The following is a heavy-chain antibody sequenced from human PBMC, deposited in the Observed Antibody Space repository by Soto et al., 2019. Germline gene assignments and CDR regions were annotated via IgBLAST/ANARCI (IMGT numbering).Heavy chain of an antibody. J-gene: IGHJ4*02. CDR2: ISISGGTI. CDR1: GFTFSDYY. V-gene: IGHV3-11*01. CDR3: ARERARVFDS. Sequence: GGSLRLSCAASGFTFSDYYMSWIRQAPGKGLEWLSYISISGGTIYYADSVKGRFSISRDNAKNSLYLQLSSLRAEDTAVYFCARERARVFDSWGQGTLVTVSS.